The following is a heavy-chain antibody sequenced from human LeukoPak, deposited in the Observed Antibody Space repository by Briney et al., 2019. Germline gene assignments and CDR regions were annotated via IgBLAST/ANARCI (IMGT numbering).Heavy chain of an antibody. J-gene: IGHJ4*02. D-gene: IGHD6-19*01. V-gene: IGHV1-69*05. CDR3: ARVRYSSGWYDY. Sequence: SVKVSCKASGGTFSSYAISWVRQAPGQGLEWMGMIIPIFGTANYAQKFQGRVTITTDESTSTAYMELSSLRSEDTAVYYCARVRYSSGWYDYWGQGTLVTVSS. CDR2: IIPIFGTA. CDR1: GGTFSSYA.